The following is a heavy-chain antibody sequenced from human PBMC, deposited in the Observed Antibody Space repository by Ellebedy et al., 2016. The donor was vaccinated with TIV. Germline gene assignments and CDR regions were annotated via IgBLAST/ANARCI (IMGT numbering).Heavy chain of an antibody. J-gene: IGHJ4*02. CDR1: GFTFSNAC. CDR2: IKSKTDGGTT. CDR3: TTDRPFWSGYPFDY. Sequence: GGSLRLXXAASGFTFSNACMSWVRQAPGKGLEWVGRIKSKTDGGTTDYAAPVKGRFTISRDDSKNTLYLQMNSLKTEDTAVYYCTTDRPFWSGYPFDYWGQGTLVTVSS. V-gene: IGHV3-15*01. D-gene: IGHD3-3*01.